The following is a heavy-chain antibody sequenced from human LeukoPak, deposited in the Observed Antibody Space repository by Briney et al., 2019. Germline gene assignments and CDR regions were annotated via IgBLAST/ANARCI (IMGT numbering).Heavy chain of an antibody. J-gene: IGHJ5*02. D-gene: IGHD3-9*01. CDR3: ARDPQPYYDILTGVEGWFDP. CDR1: GGTFSSYA. V-gene: IGHV1-69*05. Sequence: GSSVKVSCKASGGTFSSYAISWVRQAPGQGLEWMGGIIPIFGTANYAQKFQGRVTITTDESTSTAYMELSSLRSEDTAVYYCARDPQPYYDILTGVEGWFDPWGQGTLVTVSS. CDR2: IIPIFGTA.